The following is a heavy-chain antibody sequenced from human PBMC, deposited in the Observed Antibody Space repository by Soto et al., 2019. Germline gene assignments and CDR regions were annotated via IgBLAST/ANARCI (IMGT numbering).Heavy chain of an antibody. V-gene: IGHV3-33*06. CDR1: GFSFENYG. D-gene: IGHD5-12*01. CDR3: ANLWGDGYNLGQDYNGMDV. CDR2: IWYDGSLQ. Sequence: QVQMVESGGGVVQPGRSLRLSCAASGFSFENYGMHWVRQAPGRGLEWVDIIWYDGSLQYYAAAVKGRFTISRDNSKNTLYLERNSLRAEDTAVYYCANLWGDGYNLGQDYNGMDVWGQGKTVIVSS. J-gene: IGHJ6*02.